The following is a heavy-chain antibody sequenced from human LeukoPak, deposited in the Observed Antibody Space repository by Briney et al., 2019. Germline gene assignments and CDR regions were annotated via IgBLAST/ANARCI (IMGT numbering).Heavy chain of an antibody. CDR2: INHSGST. D-gene: IGHD3-9*01. CDR3: ARGSNYDILTGTYYYYGMDV. V-gene: IGHV4-34*01. Sequence: SETLSLTCAVYGGSFSGYYWSWIRQPPGKGLEWIGEINHSGSTNYNPSLKSRVTISVDTSKNQFSLKLSSVTAADTAVYYCARGSNYDILTGTYYYYGMDVWGQGTTVTVSS. CDR1: GGSFSGYY. J-gene: IGHJ6*02.